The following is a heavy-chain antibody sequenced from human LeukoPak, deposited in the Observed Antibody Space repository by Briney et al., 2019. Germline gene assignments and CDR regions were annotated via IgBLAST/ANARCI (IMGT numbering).Heavy chain of an antibody. CDR1: GFTFDDYA. CDR3: AKDVGGRWPLYYFDY. Sequence: AGGSLRLSCAASGFTFDDYAMHWVRQVPGKGLEWVSGISWNTGTIVYADSVKGRFTISRDNAKNSLHLQMNSLRAEDTAVYYCAKDVGGRWPLYYFDYWGQGTLVTVSS. V-gene: IGHV3-9*01. J-gene: IGHJ4*02. D-gene: IGHD2-21*02. CDR2: ISWNTGTI.